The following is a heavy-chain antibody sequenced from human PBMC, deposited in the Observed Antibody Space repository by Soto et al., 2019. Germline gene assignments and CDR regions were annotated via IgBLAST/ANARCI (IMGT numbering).Heavy chain of an antibody. CDR1: GGTFSSYT. V-gene: IGHV1-69*02. D-gene: IGHD3-10*01. Sequence: SVKVSCKASGGTFSSYTISWVRQAPGQGLEWMGRIIPILGIANYAQKFQGRVTITADKSTSTAYMELSSLRSEDTAVYYCAGGSGSYYTYYYYGMGVWGQGTTVTVSS. J-gene: IGHJ6*02. CDR2: IIPILGIA. CDR3: AGGSGSYYTYYYYGMGV.